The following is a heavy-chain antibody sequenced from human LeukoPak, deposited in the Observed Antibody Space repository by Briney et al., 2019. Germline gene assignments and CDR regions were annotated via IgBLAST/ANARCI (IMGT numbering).Heavy chain of an antibody. CDR2: INHRGST. V-gene: IGHV4-34*01. J-gene: IGHJ5*02. CDR3: AGGTAVAAISWFDP. D-gene: IGHD2-2*02. Sequence: SETLSLTCGVYGGSFSGYYWSWIRQPPGKGLEWIGEINHRGSTNYNPSLKGRVIISVDTSKSQFSLRLTSVTAADTAVYYCAGGTAVAAISWFDPWGQGTLVTVSS. CDR1: GGSFSGYY.